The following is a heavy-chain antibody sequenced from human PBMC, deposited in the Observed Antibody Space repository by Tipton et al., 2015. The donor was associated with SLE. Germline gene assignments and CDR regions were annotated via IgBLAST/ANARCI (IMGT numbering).Heavy chain of an antibody. CDR3: ARHPDFWSGQRWFDP. V-gene: IGHV4-34*01. CDR2: INHSGNT. Sequence: TLSLTCAVYGGSFSASYWSWIRQTPGKGLEWIGEINHSGNTNYNPSLRSRVSISVDTSKSQFSLKLSSVTAADTAVYYCARHPDFWSGQRWFDPWGQGTLVTVSS. CDR1: GGSFSASY. J-gene: IGHJ5*02. D-gene: IGHD3-3*01.